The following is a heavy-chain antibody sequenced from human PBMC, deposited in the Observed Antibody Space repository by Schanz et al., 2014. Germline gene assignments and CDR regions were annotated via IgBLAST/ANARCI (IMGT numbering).Heavy chain of an antibody. CDR3: AKIRYDSSGYYLPYYGMDV. V-gene: IGHV3-23*04. J-gene: IGHJ6*02. D-gene: IGHD3-22*01. CDR2: ISGSGGST. CDR1: GFTFNDYY. Sequence: VQLVESGGGLVKPGGSLRLSCAASGFTFNDYYMNWIRQAPGKGLEWVAGISGSGGSTDYADSVKGRFIIPRDNSKNTLYLQMNSLRAEDTAVYYCAKIRYDSSGYYLPYYGMDVWGQGTTVIVSS.